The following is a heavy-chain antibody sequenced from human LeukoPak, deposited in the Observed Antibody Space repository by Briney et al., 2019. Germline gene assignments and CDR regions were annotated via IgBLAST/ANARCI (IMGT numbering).Heavy chain of an antibody. V-gene: IGHV4-39*07. D-gene: IGHD2-15*01. CDR1: GGSISSSSYY. CDR3: ARDLRDCSGGSCYSDDAFDI. J-gene: IGHJ3*02. Sequence: PSETLSLTCTVSGGSISSSSYYWGWIRQPPGEGLEWIGSIYYSGSTYYNPSLKSRVTISVDTSKNQFSLKLSSVTAADTAVYYCARDLRDCSGGSCYSDDAFDIWGQGTMVTVSS. CDR2: IYYSGST.